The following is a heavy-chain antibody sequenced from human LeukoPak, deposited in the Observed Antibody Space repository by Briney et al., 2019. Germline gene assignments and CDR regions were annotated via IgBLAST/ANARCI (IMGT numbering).Heavy chain of an antibody. CDR3: AKRGGTESFYYYYYMDV. V-gene: IGHV3-23*01. J-gene: IGHJ6*03. Sequence: GSLRLSCAASGFTFSSYDMTWVRQTPGKGLEWVALISRSGGTTYYADSVKGRFTISRDNSKNTLYLQMNSLRAEDTAEYYCAKRGGTESFYYYYYMDVWGKGTTVIVSS. CDR1: GFTFSSYD. D-gene: IGHD2-15*01. CDR2: ISRSGGTT.